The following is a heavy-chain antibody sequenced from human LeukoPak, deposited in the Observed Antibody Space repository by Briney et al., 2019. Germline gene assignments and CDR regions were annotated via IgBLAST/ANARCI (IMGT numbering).Heavy chain of an antibody. CDR1: GGSISTYY. V-gene: IGHV4-59*12. D-gene: IGHD6-19*01. J-gene: IGHJ4*02. Sequence: PSETLSLTCTVSGGSISTYYWGWIRQPPGKGLEWIGYIYSSGSTNYNPSLNSRVTISLDTSKNHFSLKLSSVTAADTAVYYCARRMGTSGWLDYWGQGTLVTVSS. CDR2: IYSSGST. CDR3: ARRMGTSGWLDY.